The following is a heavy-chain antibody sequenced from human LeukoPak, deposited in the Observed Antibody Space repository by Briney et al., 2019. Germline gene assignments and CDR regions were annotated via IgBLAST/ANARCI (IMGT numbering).Heavy chain of an antibody. CDR3: VRPLRTPQSRGAMVTGVFDY. D-gene: IGHD5-18*01. CDR1: GFTISSYE. V-gene: IGHV3-48*03. Sequence: PGGSLRLPCAASGFTISSYEMNWLRQAPGKGLEWVSYISSSGSTIYYADSVKGRFTISRDNAENSLYLQMNSLRAEDTAVYYCVRPLRTPQSRGAMVTGVFDYWGHGTLVTVSS. CDR2: ISSSGSTI. J-gene: IGHJ4*01.